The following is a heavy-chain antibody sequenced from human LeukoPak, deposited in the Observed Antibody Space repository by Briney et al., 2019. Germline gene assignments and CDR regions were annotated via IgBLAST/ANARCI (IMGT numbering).Heavy chain of an antibody. CDR1: GYSISSGYY. Sequence: SETLSLTCAVSGYSISSGYYWGWIRQPPGKGQEWIGSIYHSGSTYYNPSLKSRVTMSLDTTKNQFSLKLSSVTAADTAVYYCARHIAARLASGYYYYMNVWGKGTTVTVSS. CDR2: IYHSGST. V-gene: IGHV4-38-2*01. D-gene: IGHD6-6*01. CDR3: ARHIAARLASGYYYYMNV. J-gene: IGHJ6*03.